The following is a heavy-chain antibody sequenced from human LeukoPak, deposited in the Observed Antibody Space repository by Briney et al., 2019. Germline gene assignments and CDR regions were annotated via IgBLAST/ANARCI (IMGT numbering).Heavy chain of an antibody. D-gene: IGHD4-17*01. CDR1: GITFKNYA. CDR2: ITASGST. CDR3: VSRNYGSSPFDY. V-gene: IGHV3-23*01. Sequence: GGSLRLSCATSGITFKNYALSWVRQAPGKGLEWVSAITASGSTFYADSVKGRFTISRDNAKNTLYLQMDSLTAEDTAVYYCVSRNYGSSPFDYWGQGTLVTVSS. J-gene: IGHJ4*02.